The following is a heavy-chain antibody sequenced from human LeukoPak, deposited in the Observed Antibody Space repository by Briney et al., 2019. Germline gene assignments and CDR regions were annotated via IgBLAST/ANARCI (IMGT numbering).Heavy chain of an antibody. Sequence: PGGSLRLSCAASGFTFSDYYMSWIRQAAGKGLEWVSYISGGGTTIYYADSVKGRFTISRDNAKNSLYLQMNSLRAEDTAVYYSSRDRTNSSLRPDSFDIWGQGTMVTVSP. J-gene: IGHJ3*02. CDR3: SRDRTNSSLRPDSFDI. V-gene: IGHV3-11*01. D-gene: IGHD6-13*01. CDR1: GFTFSDYY. CDR2: ISGGGTTI.